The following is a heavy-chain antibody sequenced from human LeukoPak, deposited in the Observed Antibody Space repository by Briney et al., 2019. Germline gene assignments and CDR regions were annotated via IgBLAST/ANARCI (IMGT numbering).Heavy chain of an antibody. D-gene: IGHD3-22*01. CDR1: GFTFSSFG. J-gene: IGHJ3*02. CDR3: AKGTYYYDSSGSDAFDI. CDR2: ISSTGGTA. Sequence: GGTLRLSCAASGFTFSSFGMSWVRQAPGKGLEWVSAISSTGGTAYYADSVKGRFTISRDNSKNTLYLQINSLRAEDTAVYYCAKGTYYYDSSGSDAFDIWGQGTMVTVSS. V-gene: IGHV3-23*01.